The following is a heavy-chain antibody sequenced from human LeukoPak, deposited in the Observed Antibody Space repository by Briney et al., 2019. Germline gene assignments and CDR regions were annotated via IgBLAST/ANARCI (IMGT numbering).Heavy chain of an antibody. J-gene: IGHJ3*02. Sequence: GGSLRLSCAASGFTFSSYDMHWVRPGTGKGLEWVSAIGTAGDTYYPGSVKSRFTTSRESAKNSLYLQMNSLRVGDTAVYYCARGRGWGTFDIWGQGTMVTVSS. CDR3: ARGRGWGTFDI. D-gene: IGHD3-10*01. V-gene: IGHV3-13*04. CDR2: IGTAGDT. CDR1: GFTFSSYD.